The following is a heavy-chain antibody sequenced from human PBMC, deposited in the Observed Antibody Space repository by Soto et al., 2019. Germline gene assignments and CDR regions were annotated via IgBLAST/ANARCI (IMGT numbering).Heavy chain of an antibody. CDR2: IYSSGTT. V-gene: IGHV4-61*01. D-gene: IGHD1-1*01. J-gene: IGHJ4*02. CDR1: GGSVSRGSYY. Sequence: QVQLQESGPGLVKPSETLSLTCTVSGGSVSRGSYYWSWIRQPPGKGLEWIGYIYSSGTTNYNPSLKSRVTISIHTSKYHCSPKMRSVTAADTAVYYCARGGFGLEVGFGYWGQRAMVTVSS. CDR3: ARGGFGLEVGFGY.